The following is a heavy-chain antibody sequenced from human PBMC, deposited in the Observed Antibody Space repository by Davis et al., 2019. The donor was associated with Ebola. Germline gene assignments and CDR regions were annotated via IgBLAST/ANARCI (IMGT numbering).Heavy chain of an antibody. CDR1: GYTFTSYY. CDR3: ATANQLYNWFDP. Sequence: ASVKVSCKASGYTFTSYYMHWVQQATGQGLEWMGWMNPNSGNTGYAQKFQGRVTMTRNTSISTAYMELSSLRSEDTAAYYCATANQLYNWFDPWGQGTLVTVSS. D-gene: IGHD1-1*01. CDR2: MNPNSGNT. J-gene: IGHJ5*02. V-gene: IGHV1-8*02.